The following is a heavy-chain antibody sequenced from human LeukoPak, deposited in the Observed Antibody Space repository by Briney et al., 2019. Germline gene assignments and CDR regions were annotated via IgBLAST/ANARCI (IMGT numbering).Heavy chain of an antibody. V-gene: IGHV1-18*01. CDR2: ISAYNGNT. CDR1: GYTFTSYG. CDR3: ARPIFAYGSGSLAAFDI. D-gene: IGHD3-10*01. Sequence: ASVKVSCNASGYTFTSYGISWVRQAPGQGLEWMGWISAYNGNTNYAQKLQGRVTMTTDTSTSTAYMELRSLRSDDTAVYYCARPIFAYGSGSLAAFDIWGQGTIVTASS. J-gene: IGHJ3*02.